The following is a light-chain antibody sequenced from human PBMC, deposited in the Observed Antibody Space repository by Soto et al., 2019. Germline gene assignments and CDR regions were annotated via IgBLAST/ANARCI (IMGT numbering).Light chain of an antibody. CDR1: QSVSSN. CDR2: GAS. CDR3: QHQGT. V-gene: IGKV3-15*01. Sequence: EIVLTQSPVTLSLSPRERATLSCRASQSVSSNLAWYQQKPGQAPRLLIYGASTRATGIPARFSGSGSGTEFTLTITSLQSEDFAVYYCQHQGTFGQGTKVDIK. J-gene: IGKJ1*01.